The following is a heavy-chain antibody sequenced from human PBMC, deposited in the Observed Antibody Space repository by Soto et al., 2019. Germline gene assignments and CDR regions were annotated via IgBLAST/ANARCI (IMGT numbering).Heavy chain of an antibody. CDR3: ARHPERIAQIGWFDP. D-gene: IGHD6-13*01. V-gene: IGHV3-48*01. J-gene: IGHJ5*02. CDR2: ISSSSSTI. CDR1: GFTVSSNY. Sequence: GGSLRLSCAASGFTVSSNYMNWVRQAPGKGLEWVSYISSSSSTIYYADSVKGRFTISRDNAKNSLYLQMNSLRAEDTAVYYCARHPERIAQIGWFDPWGQGTLVTVSS.